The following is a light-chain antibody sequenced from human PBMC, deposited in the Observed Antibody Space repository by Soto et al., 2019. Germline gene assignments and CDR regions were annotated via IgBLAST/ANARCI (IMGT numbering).Light chain of an antibody. Sequence: QSVLTQPPSASGSPGQSVTISCTGTSSDVGGYNYVSWYQQEPGKAPKLMIYEVTKRPSGVPDRFSGSKSGNTASLTVSGLQAEDEADYYCSSHTGSSNFYAFGTGTKVTVL. J-gene: IGLJ1*01. CDR1: SSDVGGYNY. CDR2: EVT. CDR3: SSHTGSSNFYA. V-gene: IGLV2-8*01.